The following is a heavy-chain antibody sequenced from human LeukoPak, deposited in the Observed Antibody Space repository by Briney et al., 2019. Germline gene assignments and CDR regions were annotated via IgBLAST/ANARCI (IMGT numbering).Heavy chain of an antibody. Sequence: GGSLRLSCAASGFTFYDYGMSWVRQAPGKGLEWVSGINWNGGSTGYADSVKGRFTISRDNAKNSLYLQMNSLRAEDTALYYCARDRAYYYDSSGYYDAFDIWGQGTMVTVSS. D-gene: IGHD3-22*01. V-gene: IGHV3-20*04. J-gene: IGHJ3*02. CDR1: GFTFYDYG. CDR2: INWNGGST. CDR3: ARDRAYYYDSSGYYDAFDI.